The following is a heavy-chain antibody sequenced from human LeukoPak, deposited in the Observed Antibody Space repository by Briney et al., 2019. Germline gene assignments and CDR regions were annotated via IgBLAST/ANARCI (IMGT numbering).Heavy chain of an antibody. CDR2: MNPNSGNT. CDR3: ARGLGYCSSTSCYNAGDPYNWFDP. D-gene: IGHD2-2*02. V-gene: IGHV1-8*01. Sequence: ASVKVSCKASGYTFTSYDINWVRQATGQGLEWMGWMNPNSGNTGYAQKFQGRVTMTRNTSISTAYMELSSLRSEDTAVYYCARGLGYCSSTSCYNAGDPYNWFDPWGQGTLVTVSS. J-gene: IGHJ5*02. CDR1: GYTFTSYD.